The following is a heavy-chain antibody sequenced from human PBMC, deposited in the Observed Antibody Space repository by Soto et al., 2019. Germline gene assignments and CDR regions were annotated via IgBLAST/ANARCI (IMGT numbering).Heavy chain of an antibody. J-gene: IGHJ4*02. CDR2: IIPIFGTA. D-gene: IGHD3-22*01. CDR1: GGTFSSYA. Sequence: ASVKLSCKASGGTFSSYAISWVRQAPGQGLEWMGGIIPIFGTANYAQKFQGRVTITADESTSTAYMELSSLRSEDTAVYYCARMGVYDSSGYYSDPLYYFDYWGQGTLVTVSS. CDR3: ARMGVYDSSGYYSDPLYYFDY. V-gene: IGHV1-69*13.